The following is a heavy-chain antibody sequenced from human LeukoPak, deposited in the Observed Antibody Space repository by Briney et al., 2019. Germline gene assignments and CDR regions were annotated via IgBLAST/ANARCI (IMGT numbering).Heavy chain of an antibody. J-gene: IGHJ4*02. D-gene: IGHD6-19*01. CDR1: GYTFTSYG. Sequence: ASVKVSCKASGYTFTSYGISWVRQAPGQGLEWMGWISANNGNTNYAQKLQGRVTMTTDTSTSTAYMELRSLRSDDTAVYYCARDLNAYSSGWYSLDYWGQGTLVTVSS. CDR2: ISANNGNT. V-gene: IGHV1-18*01. CDR3: ARDLNAYSSGWYSLDY.